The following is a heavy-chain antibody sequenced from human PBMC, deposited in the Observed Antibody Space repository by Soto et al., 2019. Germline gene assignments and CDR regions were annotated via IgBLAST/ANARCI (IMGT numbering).Heavy chain of an antibody. CDR3: ARGGQWFGELLSYYYGMDV. D-gene: IGHD3-10*01. CDR1: GGSFSGYY. Sequence: SETLSLTCAVHGGSFSGYYWSWIRQPPGKGLEWIGEINHSGSTNYNPSLKSRVTISVDTSKNQFSLKLSSVTAADTAVYYCARGGQWFGELLSYYYGMDVWGQGTTVTVSS. J-gene: IGHJ6*02. CDR2: INHSGST. V-gene: IGHV4-34*01.